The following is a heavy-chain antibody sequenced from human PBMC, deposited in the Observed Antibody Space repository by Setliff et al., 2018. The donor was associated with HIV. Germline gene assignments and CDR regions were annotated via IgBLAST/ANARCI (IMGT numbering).Heavy chain of an antibody. V-gene: IGHV3-33*06. CDR2: IWYDASKK. CDR3: VKDVVKFWSGSGALDF. Sequence: GESLKISCKGFGYSFNSYGMHWVRQAPGKGLEWVALIWYDASKKEYADSVKGRFNILRDDSKKTVDLQMNSLRADDTAVYYCVKDVVKFWSGSGALDFWGPGTLVTVSS. CDR1: GYSFNSYG. J-gene: IGHJ4*02. D-gene: IGHD3-3*01.